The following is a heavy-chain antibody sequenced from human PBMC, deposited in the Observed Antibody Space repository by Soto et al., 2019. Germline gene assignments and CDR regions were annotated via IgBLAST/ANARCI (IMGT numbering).Heavy chain of an antibody. J-gene: IGHJ6*02. Sequence: QVQLVQSGAEVKKPGSSVKVSCKASGGTFSSYAISWVRQAPGQGLEWMGGIIPIFGTANYAQKFQGRVTMTADEATSTAYMELSSLRSEDTAVYYCARDLLLWFGENYYCYGMDVWGQGTTVTVSS. V-gene: IGHV1-69*12. D-gene: IGHD3-10*01. CDR3: ARDLLLWFGENYYCYGMDV. CDR1: GGTFSSYA. CDR2: IIPIFGTA.